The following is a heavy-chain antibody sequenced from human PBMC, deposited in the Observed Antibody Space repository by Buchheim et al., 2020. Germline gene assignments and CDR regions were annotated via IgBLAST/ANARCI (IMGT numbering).Heavy chain of an antibody. Sequence: EVQLVESGGGLVQPGGSLRLSCAASGFNFSNYRMKWVRQAPGKGLEWISYISSSSSVIYYADSVKGRFTISRANAKNSLYLQMNSLRAEDTAVYYCARTQRGFLNVDCWGQGTL. V-gene: IGHV3-48*01. CDR1: GFNFSNYR. D-gene: IGHD3-3*01. CDR2: ISSSSSVI. CDR3: ARTQRGFLNVDC. J-gene: IGHJ4*02.